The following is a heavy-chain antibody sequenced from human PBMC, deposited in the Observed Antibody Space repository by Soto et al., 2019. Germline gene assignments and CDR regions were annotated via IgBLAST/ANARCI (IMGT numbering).Heavy chain of an antibody. CDR1: GYTFTSYG. CDR2: ISAYNGNT. D-gene: IGHD6-13*01. V-gene: IGHV1-18*04. Sequence: ASVKVSCKASGYTFTSYGISWVRQAPGQELEWMGWISAYNGNTNYAQKLQGRVTMTTDTSTSTAYMELRSLRSDDTAVYYCARDVNRYSGSPRRWFDPWGQGTLVTVSS. J-gene: IGHJ5*02. CDR3: ARDVNRYSGSPRRWFDP.